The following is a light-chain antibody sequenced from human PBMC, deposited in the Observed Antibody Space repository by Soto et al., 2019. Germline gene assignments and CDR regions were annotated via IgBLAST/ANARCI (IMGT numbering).Light chain of an antibody. CDR1: QSISSW. V-gene: IGKV1-5*03. CDR2: KAS. Sequence: DIQMTQSPSTLSASLGDRVTITCRASQSISSWLARYQQKPGKAPKLLIYKASSLESGVPSRFSGSGSGTEFTLTISSLQPDDFATYYCQQYNSYSPLTFGGGTKVEIK. CDR3: QQYNSYSPLT. J-gene: IGKJ4*01.